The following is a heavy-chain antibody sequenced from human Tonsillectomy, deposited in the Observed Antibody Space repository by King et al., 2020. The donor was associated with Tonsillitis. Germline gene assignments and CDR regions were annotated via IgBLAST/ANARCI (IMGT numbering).Heavy chain of an antibody. CDR3: ATGGPDSAAPGAAFDI. CDR1: GFTFSNAW. CDR2: IKSKPDGGTA. J-gene: IGHJ3*02. V-gene: IGHV3-15*01. D-gene: IGHD3-10*01. Sequence: VQLVESGGGLVKPGGSLRLSCAASGFTFSNAWMSWVRQAPGKGLEWVGRIKSKPDGGTADYAAPVQGRFTISRDDSKNTLYLQMNSLKTEDTAVYYWATGGPDSAAPGAAFDIWGQGTVVTVSS.